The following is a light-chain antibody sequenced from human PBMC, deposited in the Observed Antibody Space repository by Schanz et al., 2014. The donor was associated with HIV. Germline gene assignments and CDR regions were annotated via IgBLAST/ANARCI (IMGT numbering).Light chain of an antibody. J-gene: IGKJ4*01. V-gene: IGKV3-20*01. CDR2: ATS. CDR3: QYFGNSGGT. Sequence: EIVLTQSPGSLSLSPGGRATLSCGASQSLSSSYIAWYQQKRDQPPRLVIYATSTRAAGIPDRFSGTGSGTDFTLTISSLEPEDFAVYYCQYFGNSGGTFGGGTKVDI. CDR1: QSLSSSY.